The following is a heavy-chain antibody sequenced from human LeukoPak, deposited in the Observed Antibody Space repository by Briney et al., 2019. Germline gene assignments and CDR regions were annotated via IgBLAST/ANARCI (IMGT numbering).Heavy chain of an antibody. CDR1: GFTFDDYA. CDR2: ISWNSGSI. J-gene: IGHJ4*02. D-gene: IGHD1-26*01. Sequence: GGSLRLSCAASGFTFDDYAMHWVRQAPGKGLEWVSGISWNSGSIGYADSVKGRFTISRGNAKNSLYLQMNSLRAEDTAVYYCAKAPPYSGSYGGSYWGQGTLVTVSS. CDR3: AKAPPYSGSYGGSY. V-gene: IGHV3-9*01.